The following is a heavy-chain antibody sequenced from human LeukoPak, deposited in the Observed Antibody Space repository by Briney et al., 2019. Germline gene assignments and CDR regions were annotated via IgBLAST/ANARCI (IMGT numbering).Heavy chain of an antibody. CDR1: GGSISSSSYY. V-gene: IGHV4-39*01. Sequence: PSETLSLTCTVSGGSISSSSYYWGWIRQPPGKGLEWIGSIYYSGSTCYNPSLKSRVTISVDTSKNQFSLKLSSVTAADTAVYYCARLLIAGATGGSAFDIWGQGTMVTVSS. CDR3: ARLLIAGATGGSAFDI. D-gene: IGHD1-26*01. CDR2: IYYSGST. J-gene: IGHJ3*02.